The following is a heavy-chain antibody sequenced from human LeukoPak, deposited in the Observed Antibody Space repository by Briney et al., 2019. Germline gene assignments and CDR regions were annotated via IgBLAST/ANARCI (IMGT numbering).Heavy chain of an antibody. CDR1: GFTFSSYS. CDR3: ARRRSSPLYIFDY. D-gene: IGHD6-19*01. Sequence: PGGSLRLSCAASGFTFSSYSMNWVRQAPGKGLEWVSYISSSSSTIYYADSVKGRFTISRDNAKNSLYLQMNSLRAEDTAVYYCARRRSSPLYIFDYWGQGTLVTVSS. CDR2: ISSSSSTI. V-gene: IGHV3-48*01. J-gene: IGHJ4*02.